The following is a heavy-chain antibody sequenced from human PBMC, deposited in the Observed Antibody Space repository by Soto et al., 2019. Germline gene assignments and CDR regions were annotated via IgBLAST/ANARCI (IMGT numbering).Heavy chain of an antibody. Sequence: EVQLVESGGGLVQPGGSLRLSCAASGITVKSNYMNWVRQAPGKGLEWVSIIDSGGSTYYADSVKGRFTISRHDSKDTLYLQMSSLRSEDTATYYCARGVFGQPDSWGQGTLVIVSS. D-gene: IGHD2-8*01. CDR1: GITVKSNY. CDR2: IDSGGST. CDR3: ARGVFGQPDS. J-gene: IGHJ5*01. V-gene: IGHV3-53*04.